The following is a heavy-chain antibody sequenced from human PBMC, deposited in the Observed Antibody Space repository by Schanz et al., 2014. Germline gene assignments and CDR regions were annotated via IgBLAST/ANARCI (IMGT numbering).Heavy chain of an antibody. Sequence: QVQLQESGPGLVKPSGTLSLTCAVSGVSISSTNWWHWVRQSPGKGLEWIGYMHYSGSTNYNPSLKSRFTISLDTSKNQFSLKLSSVTAADTAVYYCARARFTGYYMDVWGQGTAVTVSS. CDR3: ARARFTGYYMDV. CDR2: MHYSGST. D-gene: IGHD3-9*01. CDR1: GVSISSTNW. J-gene: IGHJ6*02. V-gene: IGHV4-4*02.